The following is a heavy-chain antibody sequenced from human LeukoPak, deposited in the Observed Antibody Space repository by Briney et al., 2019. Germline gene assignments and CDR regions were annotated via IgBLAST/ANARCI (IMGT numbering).Heavy chain of an antibody. CDR1: GYSFTTYW. Sequence: AEPLQISCQASGYSFTTYWIAWVRQMPGNRLEWMGIIYPGDSDTRYSPSFQGQVTISADKSISTAYLQWSSLKASDTAMDYCARRGGKDFDYWGQGSLVSVSS. J-gene: IGHJ4*02. D-gene: IGHD3-10*01. V-gene: IGHV5-51*01. CDR2: IYPGDSDT. CDR3: ARRGGKDFDY.